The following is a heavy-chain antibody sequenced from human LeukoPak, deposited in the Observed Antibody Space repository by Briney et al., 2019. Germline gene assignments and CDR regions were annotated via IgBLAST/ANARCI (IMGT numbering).Heavy chain of an antibody. V-gene: IGHV4-59*01. CDR2: IYYSGST. D-gene: IGHD3-9*01. J-gene: IGHJ3*02. Sequence: PSETLSLTCTVSGGFISSYYWSWIRQPPGKGLEWIGYIYYSGSTNYNPSLKSRVTISVDTSKNQFSLKLSSVTAADTAVYYCASPKLRYFDWLPPAFDIWGQGTMVTVSS. CDR1: GGFISSYY. CDR3: ASPKLRYFDWLPPAFDI.